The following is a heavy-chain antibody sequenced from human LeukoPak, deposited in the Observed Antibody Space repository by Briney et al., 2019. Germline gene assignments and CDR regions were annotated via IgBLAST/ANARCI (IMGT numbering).Heavy chain of an antibody. CDR1: GFTFSSYG. V-gene: IGHV3-33*01. CDR3: ARDRTVWFGELSPIDY. CDR2: ICYDESNK. J-gene: IGHJ4*02. Sequence: EGSLRLSCAASGFTFSSYGMHWVRQAPGKGLEWVAVICYDESNKYYADSVKGRFTISRDNSKNTLYLQMNSLRAEDTAVYYCARDRTVWFGELSPIDYWGQGTLVTVSS. D-gene: IGHD3-10*01.